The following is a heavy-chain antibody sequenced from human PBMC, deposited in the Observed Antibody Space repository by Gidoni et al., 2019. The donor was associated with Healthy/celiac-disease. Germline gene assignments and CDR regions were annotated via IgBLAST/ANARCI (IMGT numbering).Heavy chain of an antibody. CDR2: ILYDVINK. D-gene: IGHD6-6*01. CDR3: ARALRAYSSSGDYYYYGMDV. Sequence: QVQLVESGGGVVQPGRSLRRSCAAYGFTFSSYGMPWVRQSPGKGLGWVAVILYDVINKYYADSVKGRFTISRDNSKNTLYLQMNSLRDEDTAVYYCARALRAYSSSGDYYYYGMDVWGQGTTVTVSS. J-gene: IGHJ6*02. V-gene: IGHV3-33*01. CDR1: GFTFSSYG.